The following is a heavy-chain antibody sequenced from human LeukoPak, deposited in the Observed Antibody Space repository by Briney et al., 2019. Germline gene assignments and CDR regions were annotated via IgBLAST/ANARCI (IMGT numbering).Heavy chain of an antibody. J-gene: IGHJ4*02. CDR2: ISYDGSNK. V-gene: IGHV3-30-3*01. CDR1: GFTLSSYA. CDR3: ARDLEYYGSGSPLDY. Sequence: GGSLRLSCAASGFTLSSYAMHWVRQAPGKGLEWVAVISYDGSNKYYADSVKGRFTISRDNSKNTLYLQMNSLRAEDTAVYYCARDLEYYGSGSPLDYWGQGTLVTVSS. D-gene: IGHD3-10*01.